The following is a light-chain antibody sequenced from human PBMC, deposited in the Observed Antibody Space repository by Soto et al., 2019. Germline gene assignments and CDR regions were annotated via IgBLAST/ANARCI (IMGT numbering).Light chain of an antibody. CDR1: SSDVGGYNY. V-gene: IGLV2-14*01. J-gene: IGLJ2*01. CDR2: EVS. CDR3: SSNTSSRKQV. Sequence: QSVLTQPASVSGSPGQSITISCTGTSSDVGGYNYVSWYQQHPGKAPKLMIYEVSNRPSGVSNRFSGSKSGNTASLTISGLKAEDGADYYCSSNTSSRKQVFGGGPKVTFL.